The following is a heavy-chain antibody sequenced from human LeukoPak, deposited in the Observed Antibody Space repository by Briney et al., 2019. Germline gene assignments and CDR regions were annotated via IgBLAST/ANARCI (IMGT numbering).Heavy chain of an antibody. Sequence: PSETLSLTCTVSGGSISSYYWSWIRQPAGKGLEWIGRIYTSGSTNYNPSLKSRVTMSVDTSKNQFSLKLSSVTAADTAVYYCARGDKDIAAAGTGLDYWGQGTLVTVSS. CDR2: IYTSGST. V-gene: IGHV4-4*07. CDR3: ARGDKDIAAAGTGLDY. D-gene: IGHD6-13*01. J-gene: IGHJ4*02. CDR1: GGSISSYY.